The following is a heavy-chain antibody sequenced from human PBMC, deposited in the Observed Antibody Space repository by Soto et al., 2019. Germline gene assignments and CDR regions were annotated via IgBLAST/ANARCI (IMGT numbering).Heavy chain of an antibody. CDR2: IIPIFGTA. Sequence: ASVKVSCKASGGTFSSYAISWVRQAPGQGLEWMGGIIPIFGTANYARKFQGRVTITADESTSTAYMELSSLRSEDTAVYYCASSRITIFGVVTPGDFNRYGMDVWGQGTTVTVSS. D-gene: IGHD3-3*01. CDR1: GGTFSSYA. J-gene: IGHJ6*02. CDR3: ASSRITIFGVVTPGDFNRYGMDV. V-gene: IGHV1-69*13.